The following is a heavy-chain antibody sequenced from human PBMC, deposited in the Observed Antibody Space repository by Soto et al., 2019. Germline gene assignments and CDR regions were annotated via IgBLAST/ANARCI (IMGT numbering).Heavy chain of an antibody. CDR3: TTSQAGEFNN. CDR1: GGSISSSSW. CDR2: IFERGAT. Sequence: SETLTLTFAVSGGSISSSSWWTWVRQSPGKGLEWVGEIFERGATNYNPSLTRRLTTSVDKHKHQISLTLDSLTAADTAVCVSTTSQAGEFNNWGQGTLVTVSS. J-gene: IGHJ4*02. V-gene: IGHV4-4*02. D-gene: IGHD3-16*01.